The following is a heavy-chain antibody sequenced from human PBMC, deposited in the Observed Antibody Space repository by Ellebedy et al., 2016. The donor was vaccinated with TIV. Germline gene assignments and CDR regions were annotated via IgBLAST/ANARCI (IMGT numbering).Heavy chain of an antibody. V-gene: IGHV1-69*13. D-gene: IGHD3-10*01. CDR2: FLPMFGTA. CDR3: ARVRWATVARGVPFHYGMDV. J-gene: IGHJ6*02. Sequence: ASVKVSCKASGYTFTSLDINWMRQAPGQGLEWIGAFLPMFGTATSAQKFQGRVTITADESMTTAYMDLSSLRSEETAVYYCARVRWATVARGVPFHYGMDVWGQGTTVTVTS. CDR1: GYTFTSLD.